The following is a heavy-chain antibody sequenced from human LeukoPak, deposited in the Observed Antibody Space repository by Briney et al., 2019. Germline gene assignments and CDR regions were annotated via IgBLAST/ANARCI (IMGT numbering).Heavy chain of an antibody. CDR2: IYPSGST. CDR3: ATYSGFGRNYFDF. CDR1: GGSISSYF. J-gene: IGHJ4*02. D-gene: IGHD5-12*01. V-gene: IGHV4-4*07. Sequence: SETLSLTCTVSGGSISSYFWSWIRQPAGKGLEWIGHIYPSGSTNFNPSLKSRVTISVDTSKNQFSLNLSSVTAADTAVYYCATYSGFGRNYFDFWGQGTLVTVSS.